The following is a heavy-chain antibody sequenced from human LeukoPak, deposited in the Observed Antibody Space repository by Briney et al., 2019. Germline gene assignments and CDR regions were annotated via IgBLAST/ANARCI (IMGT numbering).Heavy chain of an antibody. D-gene: IGHD2-15*01. CDR1: GGSISSSSYY. J-gene: IGHJ4*02. Sequence: SETLSLTCTVSGGSISSSSYYWGWIRQPAGKGLEWIGRIYTSGSTNYNPSLKSRVTMSVDTSKNQFSLKLSSVTAADTAVYYCARGYCSGGSCYNYFDYWGQGTLVTVSS. CDR3: ARGYCSGGSCYNYFDY. V-gene: IGHV4-61*02. CDR2: IYTSGST.